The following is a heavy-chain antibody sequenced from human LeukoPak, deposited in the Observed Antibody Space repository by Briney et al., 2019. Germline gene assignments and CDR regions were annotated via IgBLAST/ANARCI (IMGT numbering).Heavy chain of an antibody. Sequence: GESPKISCKGSGYSFTSYWIGWVRQMPGKGLEWMGIIYPGDSDTRYSPSFQGQVTISADKSVSTAYLQWSSLKASDTAMYYCARQGYSYITSAYYYYYMDVWGKGTTVTVSS. CDR2: IYPGDSDT. CDR3: ARQGYSYITSAYYYYYMDV. V-gene: IGHV5-51*01. J-gene: IGHJ6*03. CDR1: GYSFTSYW. D-gene: IGHD5-18*01.